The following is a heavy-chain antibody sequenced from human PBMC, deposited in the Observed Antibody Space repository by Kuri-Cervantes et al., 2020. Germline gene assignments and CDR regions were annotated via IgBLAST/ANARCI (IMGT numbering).Heavy chain of an antibody. D-gene: IGHD5-18*01. CDR3: ARSRIQLWSLDI. CDR1: GFTFDDYA. Sequence: GGSLRLSCAASGFTFDDYAMHWVRQAPGKGREWVSGISWNSGSIGYADSVKGRFTISRDNAKNSLYLQMNSLRAEDTAVYYCARSRIQLWSLDIWGQGTMVTVSS. J-gene: IGHJ3*02. V-gene: IGHV3-9*01. CDR2: ISWNSGSI.